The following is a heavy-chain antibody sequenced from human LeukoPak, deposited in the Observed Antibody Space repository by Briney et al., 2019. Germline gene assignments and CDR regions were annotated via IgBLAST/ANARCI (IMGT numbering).Heavy chain of an antibody. V-gene: IGHV4-34*01. J-gene: IGHJ6*03. CDR2: INHSGST. D-gene: IGHD6-13*01. CDR3: ARGVQQQLGRYYYYYYMDV. CDR1: GGSFSGYY. Sequence: PPETLSLTCAVYGGSFSGYYWSWIRQPPGKGLEWIGEINHSGSTNHNPSIKSRVSISVDTSKNQFSLKLSSVTAADTAVYYCARGVQQQLGRYYYYYYMDVWGKGTTVTVSS.